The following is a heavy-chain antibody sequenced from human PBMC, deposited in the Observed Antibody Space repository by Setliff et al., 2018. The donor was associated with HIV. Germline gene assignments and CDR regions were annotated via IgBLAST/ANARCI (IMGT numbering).Heavy chain of an antibody. CDR2: ISSSGSYI. D-gene: IGHD3-16*02. V-gene: IGHV3-21*01. Sequence: GGSLRLSCAASGFTFSSYTMNWVRQAAGKGLEWVSSISSSGSYIYYADSVKGRFTISRDNAKNSLFLQMHSLRAEDTAVCYCARAAYYDHVWGSFRTWDWFDPWGQGTLVTVSP. J-gene: IGHJ5*02. CDR3: ARAAYYDHVWGSFRTWDWFDP. CDR1: GFTFSSYT.